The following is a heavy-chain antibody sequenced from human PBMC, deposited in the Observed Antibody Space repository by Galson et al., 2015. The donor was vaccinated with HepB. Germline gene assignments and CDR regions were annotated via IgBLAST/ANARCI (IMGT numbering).Heavy chain of an antibody. CDR1: GFTFSSYG. D-gene: IGHD3-10*01. V-gene: IGHV3-30*18. J-gene: IGHJ4*02. CDR3: AKVRGVFNRMVRGVIITSFDY. Sequence: SLRLSCAASGFTFSSYGMHWVRQAPGKGLEWVAVISYDGSNKYYADSVKGRFTISRDNSKNTLYLQMNSLRAEDTAVYYCAKVRGVFNRMVRGVIITSFDYWGQGTLVTVSS. CDR2: ISYDGSNK.